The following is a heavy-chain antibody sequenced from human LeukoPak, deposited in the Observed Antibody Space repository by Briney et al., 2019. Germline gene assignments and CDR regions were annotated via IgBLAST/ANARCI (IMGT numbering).Heavy chain of an antibody. D-gene: IGHD5-12*01. Sequence: GGSLRLSCAATGLSVSSNFMSWVRQAPGKGLEWVSVIYGGGSTYYADSVKGRFTISRDNSKNTLYLQMNSLRAEDTAVYYCAKDDDIVATIYKGYWGQGTLVTVSS. CDR2: IYGGGST. J-gene: IGHJ4*02. CDR1: GLSVSSNF. CDR3: AKDDDIVATIYKGY. V-gene: IGHV3-53*05.